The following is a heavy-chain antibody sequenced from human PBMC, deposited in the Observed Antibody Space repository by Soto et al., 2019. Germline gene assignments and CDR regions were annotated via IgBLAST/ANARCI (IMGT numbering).Heavy chain of an antibody. D-gene: IGHD6-19*01. CDR3: AHSSSSGWDFDY. J-gene: IGHJ4*02. V-gene: IGHV2-5*02. Sequence: QITLKESGPTLVKPTQTLTLTCTFSGFSLSTSGVGVGWIRQPPGKALEWLALIYWDDDKRYSPSLKSRLTIXKXXSKNQVVLTMTNMDPVDTATYYCAHSSSSGWDFDYWGQGTLVTVSS. CDR1: GFSLSTSGVG. CDR2: IYWDDDK.